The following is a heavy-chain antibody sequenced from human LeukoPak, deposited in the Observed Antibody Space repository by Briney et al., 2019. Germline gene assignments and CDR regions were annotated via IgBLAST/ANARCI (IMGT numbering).Heavy chain of an antibody. CDR3: ANTDCTNGVCYYYGMDV. CDR1: GFTFDDYA. Sequence: GGSLRLSCAASGFTFDDYAMHWVRQAPGKGLEWVSAISGSGGSTYYADSVKGRFTISRDNSKNTLYLQMNSLRAEDTAVYYCANTDCTNGVCYYYGMDVWGQGTTVTVSS. D-gene: IGHD2-8*01. V-gene: IGHV3-23*01. J-gene: IGHJ6*02. CDR2: ISGSGGST.